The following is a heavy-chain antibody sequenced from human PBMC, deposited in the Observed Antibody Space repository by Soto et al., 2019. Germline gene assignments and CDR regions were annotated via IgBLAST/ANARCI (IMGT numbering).Heavy chain of an antibody. V-gene: IGHV4-34*01. D-gene: IGHD6-6*01. CDR2: INHSGST. CDR1: GGSFSGYY. J-gene: IGHJ4*02. Sequence: PSETLSLTCAVYGGSFSGYYWSWIRQPPGKGLEWIGEINHSGSTNYNPSLKSRVTISVDTSKNQFSLKLSSVTAADTAVYYCARGYSWGQLVRVGYFDYWGQGTLVTVSS. CDR3: ARGYSWGQLVRVGYFDY.